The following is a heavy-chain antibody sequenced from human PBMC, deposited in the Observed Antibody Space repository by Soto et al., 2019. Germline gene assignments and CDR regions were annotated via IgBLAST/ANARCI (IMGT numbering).Heavy chain of an antibody. D-gene: IGHD2-2*01. Sequence: SETLSLTCAVYGGSFSGYYWSWIRQPPGKGLEWIGEINHSGSTNYNPSLKSRVTISVDTSKNQFSLKLSSVTAADTAVYYCARRQRYYYYYMDVWGKGTTVT. J-gene: IGHJ6*03. CDR3: ARRQRYYYYYMDV. CDR2: INHSGST. V-gene: IGHV4-34*01. CDR1: GGSFSGYY.